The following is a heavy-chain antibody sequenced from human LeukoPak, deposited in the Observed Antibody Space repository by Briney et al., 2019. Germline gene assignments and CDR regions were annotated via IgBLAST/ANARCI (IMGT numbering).Heavy chain of an antibody. J-gene: IGHJ4*02. V-gene: IGHV3-23*01. D-gene: IGHD3-10*01. CDR3: ARDLVYGSGSYYPA. Sequence: PGGSLRLSCAASGFTFSSYAMSWVRQAPGKGLEWVSAISGSGGSTYYADSVKGRFTISRDNSKNTLYLQMNSLRVEDSAVYYCARDLVYGSGSYYPAGGQGTLVTASS. CDR1: GFTFSSYA. CDR2: ISGSGGST.